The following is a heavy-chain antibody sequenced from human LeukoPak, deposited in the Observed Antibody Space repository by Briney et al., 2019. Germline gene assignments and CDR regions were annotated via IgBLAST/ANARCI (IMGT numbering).Heavy chain of an antibody. J-gene: IGHJ3*02. CDR2: MYNSGST. CDR3: ARRPGGFWSDSRTFDI. V-gene: IGHV4-59*11. Sequence: KPSETLSLTCTASGGSITSHYWSWIRQPPGKGLEWIGYMYNSGSTNYNPSLKSRVTISVDTSMNQFSLTLSSVTAVDTAVYYCARRPGGFWSDSRTFDIWGRGTMVTVSS. CDR1: GGSITSHY. D-gene: IGHD3-3*01.